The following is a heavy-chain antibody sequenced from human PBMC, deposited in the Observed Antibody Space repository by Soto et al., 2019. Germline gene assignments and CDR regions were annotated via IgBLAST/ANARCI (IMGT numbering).Heavy chain of an antibody. CDR3: ARKFGDYVWGSYRHQYYFDY. CDR2: INHSGST. D-gene: IGHD3-16*02. V-gene: IGHV4-34*01. Sequence: SETLSLTCAGYGGSFSGYYWSWIRQPPGKGLEWIGEINHSGSTNYNPSLKSRVTISVDTSKNQFSLKLSSVTAADTAVYYCARKFGDYVWGSYRHQYYFDYWGQGTLVTVSS. CDR1: GGSFSGYY. J-gene: IGHJ4*02.